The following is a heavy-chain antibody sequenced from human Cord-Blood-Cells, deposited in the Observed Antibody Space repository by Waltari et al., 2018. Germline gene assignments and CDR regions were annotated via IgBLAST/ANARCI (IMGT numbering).Heavy chain of an antibody. Sequence: QVQLVQSGAEVKKPGSSVKVSCKASGGTFSSYAISWVRQAPGQGLAWMGGIIPIFGTANYAQKFQGRVTITADESTSTAYMELSSLRSEDTAVYYCARMAVRGVIIKYYYYGMDVWGQGTTVTVSS. J-gene: IGHJ6*02. CDR2: IIPIFGTA. V-gene: IGHV1-69*01. CDR1: GGTFSSYA. CDR3: ARMAVRGVIIKYYYYGMDV. D-gene: IGHD3-10*01.